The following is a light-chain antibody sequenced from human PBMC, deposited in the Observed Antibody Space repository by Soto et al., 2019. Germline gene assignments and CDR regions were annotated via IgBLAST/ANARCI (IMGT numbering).Light chain of an antibody. CDR3: QQTFTTPRSIT. CDR1: HSIGSF. CDR2: AAS. V-gene: IGKV1-39*01. J-gene: IGKJ5*01. Sequence: DIQMTHSPSSLSASVGDRVTITCRASHSIGSFLNWYQQKAGKAPKLLLYAASSLQSGVPTRFSGSGSGTDFTLTISSLQPEDFATYFCQQTFTTPRSITFGQGTRLEIK.